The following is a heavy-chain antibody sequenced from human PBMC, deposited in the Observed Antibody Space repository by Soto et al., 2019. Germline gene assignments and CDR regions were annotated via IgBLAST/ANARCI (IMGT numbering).Heavy chain of an antibody. J-gene: IGHJ6*03. Sequence: SETLSLTCTVSGGSISSYYWSWIRQPPGKGLEWIGYIYYSGSTNYNPSLKSRVTISVDTSKNQFSLKLSSVTAADTAVYYCARKSYDLWSGYDVGGESYYYHYMDVLRKLNTVTV. CDR1: GGSISSYY. CDR2: IYYSGST. V-gene: IGHV4-59*08. D-gene: IGHD3-3*01. CDR3: ARKSYDLWSGYDVGGESYYYHYMDV.